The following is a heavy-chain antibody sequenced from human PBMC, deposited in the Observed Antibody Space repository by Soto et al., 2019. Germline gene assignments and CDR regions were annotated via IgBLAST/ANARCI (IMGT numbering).Heavy chain of an antibody. CDR2: IIPIFGTA. CDR3: ASTKYDSSAYYYWYLGL. Sequence: ASVKVSLKACEETLRNYAISLVRQAPGQGLEWMGGIIPIFGTANYAQKFQGRVTITADTAANTVYLELSSLRSEDTAVYYCASTKYDSSAYYYWYLGLWGRGTMVTGSS. CDR1: EETLRNYA. V-gene: IGHV1-69*06. J-gene: IGHJ2*01. D-gene: IGHD3-22*01.